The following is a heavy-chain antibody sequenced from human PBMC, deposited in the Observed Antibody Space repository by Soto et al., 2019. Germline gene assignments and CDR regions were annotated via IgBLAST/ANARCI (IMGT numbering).Heavy chain of an antibody. CDR1: GYTFSSYA. CDR3: ARTLVGTDKLDY. D-gene: IGHD2-21*02. J-gene: IGHJ4*02. Sequence: ASVKVSCKGSGYTFSSYAIHWVRQAPGQRPEWMGWINGDNDYRKSSENFQGRFTMTKDASASTIYMELNSLTSEDTAIYYCARTLVGTDKLDYWGQGTLVTVSS. CDR2: INGDNDYR. V-gene: IGHV1-3*01.